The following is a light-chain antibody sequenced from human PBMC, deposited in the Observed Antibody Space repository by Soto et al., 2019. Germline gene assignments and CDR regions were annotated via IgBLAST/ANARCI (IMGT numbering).Light chain of an antibody. CDR2: DAS. V-gene: IGKV1-5*01. Sequence: DIQMTQSPSTLSASVGDTVTITCRASQSISKWLAWHQQKPGNAPKPLIYDASTMQSGVPPRFGGSGSGTEFTLTIRSLQPDDIATYYCQQYSSYSAWTFGEGTKVDIK. CDR1: QSISKW. CDR3: QQYSSYSAWT. J-gene: IGKJ1*01.